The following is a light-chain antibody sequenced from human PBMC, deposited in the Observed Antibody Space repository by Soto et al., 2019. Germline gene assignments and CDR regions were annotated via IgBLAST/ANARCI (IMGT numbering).Light chain of an antibody. CDR2: GAS. CDR3: QQYGSTPRT. CDR1: QSVSSSY. V-gene: IGKV3-20*01. J-gene: IGKJ1*01. Sequence: EIVLTQSPDTLSLSPGERATLSCRASQSVSSSYLAWYQQKPGQAPRLLMYGASTRGTGIPDRFSGSGSETDFTLTISRLEPEDFAVYYCQQYGSTPRTFGQGTRVEIK.